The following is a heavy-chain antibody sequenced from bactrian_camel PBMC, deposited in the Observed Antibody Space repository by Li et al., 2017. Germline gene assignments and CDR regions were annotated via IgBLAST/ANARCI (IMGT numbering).Heavy chain of an antibody. V-gene: IGHV3S53*01. CDR2: IATGGLSE. CDR3: AARAYCPDTATMTRSGLYEY. CDR1: GITYRDPC. D-gene: IGHD4*01. Sequence: HVQLVESGGGSVGAEGSLRLTCVGSGITYRDPCMGWFRQTPGGPEREPVALIATGGLSELYADSVKGRFTISQDNAKNTVYLQMTGLKPEDTAMYYCAARAYCPDTATMTRSGLYEYWGQGTQVTVS. J-gene: IGHJ4*01.